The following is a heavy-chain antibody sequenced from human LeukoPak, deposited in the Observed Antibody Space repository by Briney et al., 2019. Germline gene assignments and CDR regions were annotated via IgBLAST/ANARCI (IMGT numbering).Heavy chain of an antibody. V-gene: IGHV1-69*01. CDR2: GIPIFGTA. D-gene: IGHD2-2*01. CDR1: GGTFSSYA. Sequence: GSSVKVSCKASGGTFSSYAISWVRQAPRQGLEWMGGGIPIFGTANYAQKFQGRVTITADESTSTAYMELSSLRSEDTAVYYCARGNRIYCSSTSCYVGGWFDPWGQGTLVTVSS. J-gene: IGHJ5*02. CDR3: ARGNRIYCSSTSCYVGGWFDP.